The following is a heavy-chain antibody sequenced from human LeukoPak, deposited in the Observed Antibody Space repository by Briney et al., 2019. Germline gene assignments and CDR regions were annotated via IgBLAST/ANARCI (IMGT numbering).Heavy chain of an antibody. D-gene: IGHD3-10*01. CDR2: IRYDGSDK. J-gene: IGHJ2*01. CDR3: AKADYYNSATYWYFDL. CDR1: GFTFSNYG. V-gene: IGHV3-30*02. Sequence: GGSLRLSCAASGFTFSNYGIHWVREAPGKGLEWVAFIRYDGSDKYYADSVKGRFTISRDSSKNTVYLQMNSLSDEDTAVYYCAKADYYNSATYWYFDLWGRGTLVTVSS.